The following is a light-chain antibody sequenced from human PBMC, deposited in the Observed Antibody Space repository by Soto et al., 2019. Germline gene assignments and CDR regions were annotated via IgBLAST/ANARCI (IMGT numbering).Light chain of an antibody. CDR3: HQRSNWPHLT. CDR2: DAS. V-gene: IGKV3-11*02. Sequence: EIVLTQSPATLSLSPGERATLSCRASQSVSSYLAWYQQKPGQAPRLLIDDASNRATGIPARFSGSGSGRDFTLTISSLELEDFAVYYWHQRSNWPHLTFGGATNVVIK. CDR1: QSVSSY. J-gene: IGKJ4*01.